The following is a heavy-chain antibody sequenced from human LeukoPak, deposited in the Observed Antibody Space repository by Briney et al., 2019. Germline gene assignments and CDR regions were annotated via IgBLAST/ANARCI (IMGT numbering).Heavy chain of an antibody. CDR2: IRYDGSNK. CDR3: AKDRIAVAATFDY. CDR1: GFTFSSYG. V-gene: IGHV3-30*02. Sequence: GGSLRLSCAASGFTFSSYGMHWVRQAPGKGLEWVAFIRYDGSNKYYADSVKGRFTISRDNSKNTLYLQMNSQRAEDTAVYYCAKDRIAVAATFDYWGQGTLVTVSS. D-gene: IGHD6-19*01. J-gene: IGHJ4*02.